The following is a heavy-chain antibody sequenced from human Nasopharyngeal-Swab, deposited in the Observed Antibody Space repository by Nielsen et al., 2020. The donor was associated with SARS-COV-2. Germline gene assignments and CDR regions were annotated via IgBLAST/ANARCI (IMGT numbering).Heavy chain of an antibody. D-gene: IGHD3-10*01. J-gene: IGHJ4*02. V-gene: IGHV3-7*01. CDR1: GFTFSSYW. CDR2: IKQDGSEK. Sequence: GESLKISCAASGFTFSSYWMSWVRQAPGKGLEWVANIKQDGSEKYYVDSVKGRVTISRDNAKNSLYLQMNSLRAEDTAVYYCARVWFGELLPIDYWGQGTLVTVSS. CDR3: ARVWFGELLPIDY.